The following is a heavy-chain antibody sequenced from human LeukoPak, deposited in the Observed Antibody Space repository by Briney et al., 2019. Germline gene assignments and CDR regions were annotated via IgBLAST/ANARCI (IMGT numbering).Heavy chain of an antibody. CDR2: ISAYNGNT. CDR3: ARDRDYGDYNTQDLFVY. D-gene: IGHD4-17*01. J-gene: IGHJ4*02. CDR1: GYTFTNFG. Sequence: ASVKVSCKASGYTFTNFGISWVRQAPGQGLEWMGWISAYNGNTNYAQRLQGRVTMTTDTSTSTAYMELRSLRSDDTAIYYCARDRDYGDYNTQDLFVYWGQGTLVTVSS. V-gene: IGHV1-18*01.